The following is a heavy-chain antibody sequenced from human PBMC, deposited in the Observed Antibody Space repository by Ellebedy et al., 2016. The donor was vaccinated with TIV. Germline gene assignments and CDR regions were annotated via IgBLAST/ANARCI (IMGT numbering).Heavy chain of an antibody. V-gene: IGHV3-21*01. CDR1: GFVFGSYD. D-gene: IGHD6-19*01. CDR2: ISTTSSYI. J-gene: IGHJ6*02. Sequence: GGSLRLSCAASGFVFGSYDMNWVRQAPGKGLEWVASISTTSSYIHYADSVTGRFTISRDNAKKSLSLQMSGLRVEDTAVYYCARDSNSGYYYGMDVWGQGTTVTVSS. CDR3: ARDSNSGYYYGMDV.